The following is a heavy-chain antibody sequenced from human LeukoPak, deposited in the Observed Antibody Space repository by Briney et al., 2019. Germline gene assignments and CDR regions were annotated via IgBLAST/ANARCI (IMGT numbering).Heavy chain of an antibody. V-gene: IGHV1-46*03. D-gene: IGHD1-26*01. J-gene: IGHJ5*02. Sequence: ASVKVSCKASGYTFTSYYMHWVQQAPGQGLERLGIINPSGGSTSYAQKFQGTVTMTRDTSTSTVYMELSSLRSEDTAMDYYARDPDKVEDTTWFNPWGQGNLVTVSS. CDR1: GYTFTSYY. CDR2: INPSGGST. CDR3: ARDPDKVEDTTWFNP.